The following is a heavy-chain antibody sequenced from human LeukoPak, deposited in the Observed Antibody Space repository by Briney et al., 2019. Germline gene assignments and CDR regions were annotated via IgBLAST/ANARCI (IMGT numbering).Heavy chain of an antibody. CDR3: ARGRGYSYGYEDY. V-gene: IGHV4-34*01. D-gene: IGHD5-18*01. CDR1: GGSFSGYY. CDR2: INHSGST. Sequence: TSETLSLTCAVYGGSFSGYYWSWIRQPPGKGLEWIGEINHSGSTNYNPSLKSRVTISVDTSKNQFSLKLSSVTAADTAVYCCARGRGYSYGYEDYWGQGTLVTVSS. J-gene: IGHJ4*02.